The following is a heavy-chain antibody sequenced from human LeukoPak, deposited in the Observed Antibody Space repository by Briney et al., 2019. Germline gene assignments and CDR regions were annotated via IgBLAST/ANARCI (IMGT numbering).Heavy chain of an antibody. V-gene: IGHV3-21*01. CDR3: ARGRQQLVGY. CDR1: GFTFSRYN. D-gene: IGHD6-13*01. CDR2: ISSSSSYI. J-gene: IGHJ4*02. Sequence: GGSLRLSCAASGFTFSRYNMNWVRQAPGKGLEWVSSISSSSSYIYYADSVKGRFTISRDNAKNSLYPQMNSLRAEDTAVYYCARGRQQLVGYGGQGTLVTVSS.